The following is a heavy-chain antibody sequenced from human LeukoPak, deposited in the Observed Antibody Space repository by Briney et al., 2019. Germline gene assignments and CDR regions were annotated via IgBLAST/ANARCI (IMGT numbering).Heavy chain of an antibody. D-gene: IGHD3-10*01. V-gene: IGHV1-69*05. CDR1: GGTFSSYA. CDR2: IIPIFGTA. J-gene: IGHJ4*02. Sequence: SVKVSCKASGGTFSSYAVSWVRQAPGQGLEWMGGIIPIFGTANYAQKFQVRVTITTDESTSTAYMELSSLRSEDTAVYYCARDAHYYGSGSYTNSFDYWGQGTLVTVSS. CDR3: ARDAHYYGSGSYTNSFDY.